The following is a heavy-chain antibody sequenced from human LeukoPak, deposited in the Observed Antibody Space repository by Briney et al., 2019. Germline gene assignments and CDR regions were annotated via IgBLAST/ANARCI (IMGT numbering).Heavy chain of an antibody. D-gene: IGHD3-9*01. CDR3: ARLRYSLLSFDY. CDR2: INHSGST. V-gene: IGHV4-34*01. CDR1: GGSLSGYY. J-gene: IGHJ4*02. Sequence: SETLSLTCAVYGGSLSGYYWSWIRQPPGKGLEWIGEINHSGSTNYNPSLKSRVTISVDTSKNQFSLKLSSVTAADTAVYYCARLRYSLLSFDYWGQGTLVTVSS.